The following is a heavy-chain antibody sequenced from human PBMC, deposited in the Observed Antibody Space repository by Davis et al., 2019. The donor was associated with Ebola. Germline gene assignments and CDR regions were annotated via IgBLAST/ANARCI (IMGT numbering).Heavy chain of an antibody. CDR2: TYYKSKWYN. D-gene: IGHD3-10*01. CDR1: GDSVSSAG. V-gene: IGHV6-1*01. CDR3: ARGWFRGSMDV. Sequence: PSETLSLTCAISGDSVSSAGWNWIRQSPSRGLEWLGRTYYKSKWYNDYAVSVKSRITINPDTSKNQFSLQLSSVTPEDTGLYYCARGWFRGSMDVWGEGTTVTVSS. J-gene: IGHJ6*04.